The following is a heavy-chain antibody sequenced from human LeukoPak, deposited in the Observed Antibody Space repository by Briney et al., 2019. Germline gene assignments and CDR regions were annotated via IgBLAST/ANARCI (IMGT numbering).Heavy chain of an antibody. J-gene: IGHJ5*02. V-gene: IGHV4-59*12. CDR1: GGSISSYY. CDR3: ARLRGATVAHNWYDP. CDR2: IYYSGST. D-gene: IGHD6-19*01. Sequence: PSETLSLTCAVYGGSISSYYWSWIRQPPGKGLEWIGYIYYSGSTNYNPSLKSRVTISVDTSKNQFSLKLSSVTAADTAVYYCARLRGATVAHNWYDPWGQGTLVTVSS.